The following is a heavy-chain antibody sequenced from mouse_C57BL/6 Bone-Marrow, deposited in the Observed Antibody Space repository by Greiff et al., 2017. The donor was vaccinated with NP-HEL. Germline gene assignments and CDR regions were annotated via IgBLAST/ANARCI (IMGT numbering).Heavy chain of an antibody. V-gene: IGHV5-4*01. Sequence: EVQLVESGGGLVKPGGSLKLSCAASGFTFSSYAMSWVRQTPEKRLEWVATISDGGSYTYYPDNVKGRFTISRDNAKNNLYLQMSHLKSEDTAMYYCARDHSYYAMDYWGRGTSVTVSS. J-gene: IGHJ4*01. CDR3: ARDHSYYAMDY. CDR1: GFTFSSYA. CDR2: ISDGGSYT.